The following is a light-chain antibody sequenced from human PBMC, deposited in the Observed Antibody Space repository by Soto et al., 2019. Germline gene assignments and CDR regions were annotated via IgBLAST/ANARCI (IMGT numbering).Light chain of an antibody. CDR1: QGISGY. V-gene: IGKV1-9*01. CDR2: GAS. Sequence: DIQLTQSPSFLSASVGDRVTITCRASQGISGYLAWYKQKPGKAPKLLIYGASTLQSGVPSRFSGSGSGTEFTLTISSLQPEDFATYYCQQLNSYPITFGQGTRLEIK. CDR3: QQLNSYPIT. J-gene: IGKJ5*01.